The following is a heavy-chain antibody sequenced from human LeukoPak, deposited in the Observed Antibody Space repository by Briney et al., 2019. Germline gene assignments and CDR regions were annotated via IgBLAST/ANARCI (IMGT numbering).Heavy chain of an antibody. V-gene: IGHV4-59*12. Sequence: GSLRLSCGASGFTFSSYAKSWIRQPPGKGLEWIGYIYYSGSTNYNPSLKSRVTISVDTSKNQFSLKLSSVTAADTAVYYCARGRGGALIDYWGQGTLVTVSS. D-gene: IGHD3-16*01. CDR3: ARGRGGALIDY. CDR1: GFTFSSYA. CDR2: IYYSGST. J-gene: IGHJ4*02.